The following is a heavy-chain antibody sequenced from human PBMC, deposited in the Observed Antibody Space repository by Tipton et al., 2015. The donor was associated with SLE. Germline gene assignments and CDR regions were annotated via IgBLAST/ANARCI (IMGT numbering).Heavy chain of an antibody. V-gene: IGHV3-11*04. J-gene: IGHJ3*02. CDR3: ARGSNYDFWSGDAFDI. CDR2: ISSSGSTI. Sequence: SLRLSCAASGFTFSDYYMSWIRQAPGKGLEWVSYISSSGSTIYYADSVKGRFTISRDNAKNTLYLQMNSLRAEDTAVYYCARGSNYDFWSGDAFDIWGQGTMVTVSS. D-gene: IGHD3-3*01. CDR1: GFTFSDYY.